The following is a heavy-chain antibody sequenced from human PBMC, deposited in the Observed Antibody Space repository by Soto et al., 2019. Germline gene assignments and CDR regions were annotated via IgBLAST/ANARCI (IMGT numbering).Heavy chain of an antibody. D-gene: IGHD3-22*01. CDR2: FDPEDGET. Sequence: ASVKVSCQVSGYTRTELSMHWVRQAPGKGLEWMGGFDPEDGETIYAQKFQGRVTMTEDTSTDTAYMELSSLRSEDTAVYYCATSKWLLMGDDYGMDVWGQGTTVTVSS. V-gene: IGHV1-24*01. CDR3: ATSKWLLMGDDYGMDV. CDR1: GYTRTELS. J-gene: IGHJ6*02.